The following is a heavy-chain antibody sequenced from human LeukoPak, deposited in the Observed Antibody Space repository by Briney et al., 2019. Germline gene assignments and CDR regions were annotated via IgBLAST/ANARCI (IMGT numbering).Heavy chain of an antibody. CDR1: GGSFSGYY. Sequence: SETLSLTCAVYGGSFSGYYWSWIRQPPGKGLEWIGEINHSGSTNYNPSLKSRVTISVDTSKNQFSLKLSSGTAADTAVYYCARRPLTYYYGSGSYSNWFDPWGQGTLVTVSS. J-gene: IGHJ5*02. D-gene: IGHD3-10*01. V-gene: IGHV4-34*01. CDR3: ARRPLTYYYGSGSYSNWFDP. CDR2: INHSGST.